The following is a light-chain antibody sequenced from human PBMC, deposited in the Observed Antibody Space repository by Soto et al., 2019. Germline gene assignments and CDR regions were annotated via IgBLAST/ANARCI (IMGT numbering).Light chain of an antibody. CDR1: QSILSGSNNRNY. CDR2: WAS. J-gene: IGKJ3*01. V-gene: IGKV4-1*01. CDR3: QQYYTTPFT. Sequence: DIVMTQSPDSLAVSLGERATIHCKSSQSILSGSNNRNYLAWYQQKPGQPPKMHIYWASARESWVPDRFSGSGSGTDFTLSIRSLQAEDVAVYYCQQYYTTPFTFGPGTTVDIK.